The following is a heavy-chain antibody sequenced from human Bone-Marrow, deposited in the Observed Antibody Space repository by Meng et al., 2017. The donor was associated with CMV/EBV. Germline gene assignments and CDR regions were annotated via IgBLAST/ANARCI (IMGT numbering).Heavy chain of an antibody. CDR3: ARVTYYDFWSGYYIDYYYGMDV. CDR1: GGSISSYY. J-gene: IGHJ6*02. V-gene: IGHV4-59*01. Sequence: SEPLSLTCTVSGGSISSYYWSWIRQPPGKGLECIGYIYYSGSTNYNPSLKSRVTISVDTSKNQFSLKLSSVTAADTAVYYCARVTYYDFWSGYYIDYYYGMDVWGQGTTVTVSS. D-gene: IGHD3-3*01. CDR2: IYYSGST.